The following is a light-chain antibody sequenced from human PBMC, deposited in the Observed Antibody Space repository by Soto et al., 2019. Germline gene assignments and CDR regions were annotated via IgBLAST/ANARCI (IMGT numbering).Light chain of an antibody. CDR3: QQYESFSLA. V-gene: IGKV1-5*01. Sequence: IQMTQSPSTLSAAGGDRGTITCRASQTVERWLAWYQQKPGKAPKLLISDVSSLERGVPSRFSGSGSATEFTLTISGLQSDDFATYYCQQYESFSLAFAGGTKVDIK. CDR2: DVS. J-gene: IGKJ4*01. CDR1: QTVERW.